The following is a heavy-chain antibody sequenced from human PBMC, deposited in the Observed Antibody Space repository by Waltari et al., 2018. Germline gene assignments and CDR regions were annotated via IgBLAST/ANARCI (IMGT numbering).Heavy chain of an antibody. Sequence: QVHLQQWGEGLLKPSATLSLTCAVYGGSFIDSYWSWIRQPPGKGLEWIGEINHSGNTNYNPSLKSRVTTSVDTSKTQFSLKVTSVTAADTAVYYCARRRSLPHPYYFDYWGQGTLVTVSS. CDR3: ARRRSLPHPYYFDY. CDR1: GGSFIDSY. CDR2: INHSGNT. V-gene: IGHV4-34*01. J-gene: IGHJ4*02.